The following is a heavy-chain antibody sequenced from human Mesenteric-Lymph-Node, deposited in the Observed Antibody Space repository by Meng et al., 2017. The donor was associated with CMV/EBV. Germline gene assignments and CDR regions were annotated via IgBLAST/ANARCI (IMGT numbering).Heavy chain of an antibody. CDR2: IYSSGST. J-gene: IGHJ5*02. V-gene: IGHV4-31*03. Sequence: SETLSLTCTVSGGSISSGGYYWSWIRQHPGKGLEWIGYIYSSGSTYYNPSLKSRVTISVDTSKNQFSLKLTSVTAADTAVYYCARGNYYDSSAYYYEWFDPWGQGTLVTVSS. D-gene: IGHD3-22*01. CDR1: GGSISSGGYY. CDR3: ARGNYYDSSAYYYEWFDP.